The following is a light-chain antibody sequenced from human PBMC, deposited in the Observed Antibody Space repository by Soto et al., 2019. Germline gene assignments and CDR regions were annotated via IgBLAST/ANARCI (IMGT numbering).Light chain of an antibody. CDR2: GDN. Sequence: NFMLTQPHSVSESPGKTVTISCTGSSGSVASNFVHWYQRRPGSAPTIVIYGDNQRPSGVPDRFSGSIDSSSNSASLTISGLKTEDEADYFCQSYDRSSLYVFGTGTKVTV. V-gene: IGLV6-57*02. J-gene: IGLJ1*01. CDR1: SGSVASNF. CDR3: QSYDRSSLYV.